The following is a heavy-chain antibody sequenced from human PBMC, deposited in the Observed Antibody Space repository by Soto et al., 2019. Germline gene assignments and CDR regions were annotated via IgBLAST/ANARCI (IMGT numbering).Heavy chain of an antibody. CDR2: IGTAGDT. CDR1: GFTFSSYD. D-gene: IGHD3-10*01. Sequence: HPGGSLRLSCAASGFTFSSYDMHWVRQATGKGLEWVSAIGTAGDTYYPGSVKGRFTISRENAKNSLYLQMNSLRAGDTAVYYCARAPSGYYGMDVWGQGTTVTVSS. V-gene: IGHV3-13*01. CDR3: ARAPSGYYGMDV. J-gene: IGHJ6*02.